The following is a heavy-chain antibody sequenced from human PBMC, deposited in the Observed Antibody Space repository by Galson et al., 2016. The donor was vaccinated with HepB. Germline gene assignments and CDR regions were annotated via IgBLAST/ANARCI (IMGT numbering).Heavy chain of an antibody. Sequence: SLRLSCAASGFTFDNYWMSWVRQAPGKGLEWVANIKEDGSEKYYVDSVRGRFTISRDNAKNSLYLQMNSLRAEDTAVYYCARESGPEYNQYYFDYWGRGTLVTVSS. CDR3: ARESGPEYNQYYFDY. CDR2: IKEDGSEK. V-gene: IGHV3-7*01. J-gene: IGHJ4*02. CDR1: GFTFDNYW. D-gene: IGHD1-1*01.